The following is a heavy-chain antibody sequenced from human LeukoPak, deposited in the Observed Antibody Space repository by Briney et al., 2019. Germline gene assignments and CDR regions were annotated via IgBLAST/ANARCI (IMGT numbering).Heavy chain of an antibody. CDR3: AKDGYYYDSSGYYLCDY. Sequence: GGSLRLSCAASGFTFSSYAMHWVRQAPGKGPEWVAVISYDKSNKYYADSVKGRFTISRDNSKNTLYLQMNSLRAEDTAVYYCAKDGYYYDSSGYYLCDYWGQGTLVTVSS. V-gene: IGHV3-30*04. CDR1: GFTFSSYA. CDR2: ISYDKSNK. D-gene: IGHD3-22*01. J-gene: IGHJ4*02.